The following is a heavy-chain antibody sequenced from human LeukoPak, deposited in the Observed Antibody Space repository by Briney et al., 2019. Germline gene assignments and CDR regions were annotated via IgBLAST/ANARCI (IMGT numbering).Heavy chain of an antibody. V-gene: IGHV4-59*01. CDR1: GGSISSYY. CDR2: IYYSGST. CDR3: ARAGYYYDSSGYYYYYYGMDV. Sequence: SETLSLTCTVSGGSISSYYWSWIRQPPGKGLEWIGYIYYSGSTNYNPSFKSRVTISVDTSKNQFSLKLSSVTAADTAVYYCARAGYYYDSSGYYYYYYGMDVWGQGTTVTVSS. J-gene: IGHJ6*02. D-gene: IGHD3-22*01.